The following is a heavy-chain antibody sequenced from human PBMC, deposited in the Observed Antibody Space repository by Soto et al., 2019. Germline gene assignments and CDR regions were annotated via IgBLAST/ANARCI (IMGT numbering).Heavy chain of an antibody. CDR2: IIPMFGIG. J-gene: IGHJ6*02. CDR1: GGSFSKYG. D-gene: IGHD1-20*01. CDR3: ARVYRDNYFYAMDV. Sequence: QVQLVQSGAEVKMPGSSERVYCKASGGSFSKYGISWVRQAPGQGLEWMGGIIPMFGIGNYAEKFLGRVTITADESTSTSHMELSSLKSEDSAVYIGARVYRDNYFYAMDVWGQWTTVTVSS. V-gene: IGHV1-69*01.